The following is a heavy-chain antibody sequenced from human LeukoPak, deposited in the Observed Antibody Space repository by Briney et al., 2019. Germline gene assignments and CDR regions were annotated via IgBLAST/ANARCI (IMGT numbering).Heavy chain of an antibody. CDR3: ARRAVRGNFDY. D-gene: IGHD3-10*01. V-gene: IGHV4-39*01. J-gene: IGHJ4*02. Sequence: SETLSLTCTVSGGSISSSSYYWGWIRQPPGKGLEWIGSIYYSGGTYYNPSLKSRVTISVDTSKNQFSLKLSSVTAADTAVYYCARRAVRGNFDYWGQGTLVTVS. CDR1: GGSISSSSYY. CDR2: IYYSGGT.